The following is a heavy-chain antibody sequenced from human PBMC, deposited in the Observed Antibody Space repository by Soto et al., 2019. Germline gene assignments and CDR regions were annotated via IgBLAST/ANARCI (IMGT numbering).Heavy chain of an antibody. V-gene: IGHV1-69*02. D-gene: IGHD2-2*01. CDR3: AMLGGYCSSTSCQNWFDP. CDR1: GGTFSSYT. CDR2: IIPILGIA. J-gene: IGHJ5*02. Sequence: SVKVSCKSSGGTFSSYTISWVRQAPGQGLEWMGRIIPILGIANYAQKFQGRVTITADKSTSTAYMELRSLRSDDTAVYYCAMLGGYCSSTSCQNWFDPWGQGTLVTVSS.